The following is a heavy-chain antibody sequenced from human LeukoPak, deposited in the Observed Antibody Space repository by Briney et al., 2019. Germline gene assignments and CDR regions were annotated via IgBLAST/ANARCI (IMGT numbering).Heavy chain of an antibody. Sequence: PSETLSLTCTVSGGSISSGGYYWSWIRQHPGKGLEWIVYIYYSGSTNYNPSLKSRVTISVDRSKNQFSLKLSSVTAADTAVYYCARDQSGSYPMRYWYFDLWGRGTLVTVSS. CDR3: ARDQSGSYPMRYWYFDL. V-gene: IGHV4-61*08. CDR1: GGSISSGGYY. J-gene: IGHJ2*01. D-gene: IGHD1-26*01. CDR2: IYYSGST.